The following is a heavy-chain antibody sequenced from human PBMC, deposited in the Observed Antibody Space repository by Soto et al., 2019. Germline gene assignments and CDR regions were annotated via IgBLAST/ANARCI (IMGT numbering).Heavy chain of an antibody. CDR3: TTEEAAPFDYYYYGMDV. Sequence: GGSLRLSCAASGFTFSNAWMNWVRQAPGKGLEWVGRIKSKTDGGTTDYAAPVKGRFTISRDDSKNTLYLQMNSLKTEDTAVYYCTTEEAAPFDYYYYGMDVWGQGTTVTVSS. CDR2: IKSKTDGGTT. CDR1: GFTFSNAW. D-gene: IGHD6-6*01. J-gene: IGHJ6*02. V-gene: IGHV3-15*07.